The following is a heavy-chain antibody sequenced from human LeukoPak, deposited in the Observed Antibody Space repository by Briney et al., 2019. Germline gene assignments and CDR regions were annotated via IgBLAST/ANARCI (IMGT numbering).Heavy chain of an antibody. CDR3: AKDQGSSGCS. Sequence: GGSLRLSCAASGFTFSIYAMSWVRQAPGKGLEWVSAITASGGNTYYVDSVKGRFTISRDNSKNTVSLQMNSLRAEDTAVYYCAKDQGSSGCSWGQGTLVTVSS. J-gene: IGHJ5*01. D-gene: IGHD6-19*01. V-gene: IGHV3-23*01. CDR2: ITASGGNT. CDR1: GFTFSIYA.